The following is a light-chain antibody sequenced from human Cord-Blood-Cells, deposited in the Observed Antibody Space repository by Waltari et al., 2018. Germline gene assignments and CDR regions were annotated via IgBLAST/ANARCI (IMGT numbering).Light chain of an antibody. CDR3: QQYDNLPYT. J-gene: IGKJ2*01. Sequence: IQMTQSPSSLSASVGDRVTITCQVSQDISNYLNWYQQKPGKAPKLLIYDASNLETGVPSRFSGSGSGTDFTFTISSLQPEDIATYYCQQYDNLPYTFGQGTKLEIK. CDR1: QDISNY. V-gene: IGKV1-33*01. CDR2: DAS.